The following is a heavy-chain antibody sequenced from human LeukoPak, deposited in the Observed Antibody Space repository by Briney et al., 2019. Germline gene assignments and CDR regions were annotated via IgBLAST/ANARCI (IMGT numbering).Heavy chain of an antibody. CDR3: ARRAAAGRCLDY. Sequence: PGGSLRLSCAASGFTFSDYYMSWIRQAPGKGLEWVSYISSSGSTIYYADSVKGRFTISRDNAENSLYLQMNSLRAEDTAVYYCARRAAAGRCLDYWGQGTLVTVSS. CDR2: ISSSGSTI. V-gene: IGHV3-11*01. J-gene: IGHJ4*02. CDR1: GFTFSDYY. D-gene: IGHD6-13*01.